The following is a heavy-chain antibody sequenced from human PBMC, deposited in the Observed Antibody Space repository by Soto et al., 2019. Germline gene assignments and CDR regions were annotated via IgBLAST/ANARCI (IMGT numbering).Heavy chain of an antibody. CDR2: ISTSGSTI. J-gene: IGHJ3*02. Sequence: GGSLRLSCTASGFTFSDYYMSWIRQAPGKGLEWVSYISTSGSTIYYADSVKGRFTISRDNAKNSLYLQMNSLRAEDTAVYYWERGGAGRRSGRMGAFDIWGQGTTVTVSS. D-gene: IGHD6-19*01. CDR1: GFTFSDYY. CDR3: ERGGAGRRSGRMGAFDI. V-gene: IGHV3-11*01.